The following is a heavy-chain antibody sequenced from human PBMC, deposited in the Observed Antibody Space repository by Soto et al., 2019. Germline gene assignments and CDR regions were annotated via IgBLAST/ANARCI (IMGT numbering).Heavy chain of an antibody. V-gene: IGHV3-33*01. Sequence: PGGSLRLSCAASGFTFSSYGMHWVRQAPGKGLEWVAVIWYDGSNKYYADSVKGRFTISRDNSKDTLYLQMNSLRAEDTAVYYCARDHQQWLVRTDAFDIWGQGTMVTVSS. D-gene: IGHD6-19*01. CDR3: ARDHQQWLVRTDAFDI. CDR1: GFTFSSYG. J-gene: IGHJ3*02. CDR2: IWYDGSNK.